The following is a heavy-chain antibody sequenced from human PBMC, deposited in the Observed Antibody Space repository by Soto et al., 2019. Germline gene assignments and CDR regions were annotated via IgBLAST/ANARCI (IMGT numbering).Heavy chain of an antibody. CDR3: AKDITYYYGSGIPTN. V-gene: IGHV3-9*01. Sequence: GGSLRLSCAASGFTFDDYAMHWVRQAPGKGLEWVSGISWNSGSIGYADSVKGRFTISRDNAKNSLYLQMNSLRAEDTALYYCAKDITYYYGSGIPTNWGQGTLVTVSS. D-gene: IGHD3-10*01. CDR2: ISWNSGSI. J-gene: IGHJ4*02. CDR1: GFTFDDYA.